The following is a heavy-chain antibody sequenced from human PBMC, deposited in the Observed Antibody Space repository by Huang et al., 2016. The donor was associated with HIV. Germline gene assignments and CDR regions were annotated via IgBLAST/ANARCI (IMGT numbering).Heavy chain of an antibody. J-gene: IGHJ5*02. CDR1: GFAFSSYG. Sequence: EVELVESGGGLVKPGGSLRLSCAASGFAFSSYGMNWVRQAPGTVLEWVACSGSDSSYIYYADSVKGRVTISRDNAKSSIYLQLDSLRAEYTAVYYCAYQQWLVGGLNHWGQGTLVVVSS. V-gene: IGHV3-21*02. CDR2: SGSDSSYI. D-gene: IGHD6-19*01. CDR3: AYQQWLVGGLNH.